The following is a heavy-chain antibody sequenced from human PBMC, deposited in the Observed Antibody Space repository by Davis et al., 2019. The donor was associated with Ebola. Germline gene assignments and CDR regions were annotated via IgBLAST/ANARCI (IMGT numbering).Heavy chain of an antibody. Sequence: GGSLRLSCAASGFTFGDYGMHWVRQAPGKGLEWVSGISWNSGNIDYADSVRGRFTISRDNAKNSLYLQMNSLRAEDTALYYCAKSSYFGYWGQGTLVTVSS. V-gene: IGHV3-9*01. J-gene: IGHJ4*02. CDR1: GFTFGDYG. CDR3: AKSSYFGY. D-gene: IGHD2-8*01. CDR2: ISWNSGNI.